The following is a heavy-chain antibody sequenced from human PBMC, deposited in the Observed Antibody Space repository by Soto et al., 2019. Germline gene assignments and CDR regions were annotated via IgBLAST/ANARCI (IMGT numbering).Heavy chain of an antibody. D-gene: IGHD1-26*01. J-gene: IGHJ6*03. CDR1: GYSFSSYG. Sequence: ASVKVSCKASGYSFSSYGIVWVRQAPGQGLEWMGWTRPYNGDTNSAQKFQGRVTLTTDTSTSTAYMELRSLRYDDTAVYYCARRAEDHYFYFMGVWGKGTTVTVSS. V-gene: IGHV1-18*01. CDR3: ARRAEDHYFYFMGV. CDR2: TRPYNGDT.